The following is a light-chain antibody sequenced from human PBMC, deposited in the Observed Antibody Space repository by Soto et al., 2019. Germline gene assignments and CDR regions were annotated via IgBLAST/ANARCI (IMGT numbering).Light chain of an antibody. V-gene: IGLV2-18*02. CDR1: SSDVGSYNR. CDR3: YSSTSSKTYV. Sequence: QSALTQPPSVSGSPGQSVTISCSGTSSDVGSYNRVSWYQQAPGTAPKVMIYEVSNRPSGVPDRFSGSKSGNTASLTISGLHPEYEADYYCYSSTSSKTYVFGTGTKLNVL. CDR2: EVS. J-gene: IGLJ1*01.